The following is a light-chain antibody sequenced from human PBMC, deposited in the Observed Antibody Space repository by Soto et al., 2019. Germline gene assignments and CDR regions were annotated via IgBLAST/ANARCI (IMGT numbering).Light chain of an antibody. J-gene: IGKJ4*01. CDR2: DAS. V-gene: IGKV3-11*01. CDR1: QSVSSY. CDR3: QQRSNWQLT. Sequence: EIVLTQSPATLSLSPGERATLSCRASQSVSSYLAWYQQKPGQAPRLLIYDASTRATGIPARFSGSGSGTDFTLTIRSLEPEDFAVYYCQQRSNWQLTFGGGTKVEIK.